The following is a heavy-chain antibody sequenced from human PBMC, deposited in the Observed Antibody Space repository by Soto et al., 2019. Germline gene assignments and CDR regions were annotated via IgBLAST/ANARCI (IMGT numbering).Heavy chain of an antibody. CDR3: ARFSSYGRNWLFDY. CDR2: ISSSSSYI. V-gene: IGHV3-21*01. D-gene: IGHD5-18*01. J-gene: IGHJ4*02. Sequence: GGSLRLSCAASGFTFSSYSMNWVRQAPGKGLEWVSSISSSSSYIYYADSVKGRFTISRDNAKNSLYLQMNSLRAEDTAVYYCARFSSYGRNWLFDYWGQGTLVTVSS. CDR1: GFTFSSYS.